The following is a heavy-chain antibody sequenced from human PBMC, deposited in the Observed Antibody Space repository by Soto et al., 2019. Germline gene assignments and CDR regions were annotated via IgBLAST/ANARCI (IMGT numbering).Heavy chain of an antibody. D-gene: IGHD1-1*01. CDR1: GFTFSSYA. Sequence: GGSLRLSCAASGFTFSSYAMSWVRQAPGKGLEWVSAISGSGGSTYYADSVKGRFTISRDNSKNTLYLQMNSLRAEDTAVYYCASPSSTQPLASQDYFDYWGQGTLVTVSS. CDR2: ISGSGGST. J-gene: IGHJ4*02. V-gene: IGHV3-23*01. CDR3: ASPSSTQPLASQDYFDY.